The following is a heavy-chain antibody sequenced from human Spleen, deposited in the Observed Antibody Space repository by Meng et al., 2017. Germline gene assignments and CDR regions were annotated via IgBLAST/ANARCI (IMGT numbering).Heavy chain of an antibody. CDR3: ARATAAAAKGRWFDP. Sequence: QGHLQQWGAGLLKPSETLSLTCAVYGGSFSGYYWSWIRQPPGKGLEWIGEINHSGSTNYNPSLKSRVTISVDTSKNQFSLKLSSVTAADTAVYYCARATAAAAKGRWFDPWGQGTLVTVSS. CDR1: GGSFSGYY. V-gene: IGHV4-34*01. D-gene: IGHD6-13*01. J-gene: IGHJ5*02. CDR2: INHSGST.